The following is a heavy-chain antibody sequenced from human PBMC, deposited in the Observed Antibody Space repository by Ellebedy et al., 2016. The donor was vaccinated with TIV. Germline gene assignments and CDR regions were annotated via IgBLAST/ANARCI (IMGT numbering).Heavy chain of an antibody. CDR3: AGNYDILPGPNYYYYYGMDV. CDR1: GYTSTNYY. J-gene: IGHJ6*02. CDR2: MNPSGDNT. D-gene: IGHD3-9*01. Sequence: ASVKVSXXASGYTSTNYYMHWVRQAPGEGLEWMGVMNPSGDNTTYAQKFQGRVSMTWDTSTSTVYMDLRSLTSEDTAVYYCAGNYDILPGPNYYYYYGMDVWGQGTTVTVSS. V-gene: IGHV1-46*01.